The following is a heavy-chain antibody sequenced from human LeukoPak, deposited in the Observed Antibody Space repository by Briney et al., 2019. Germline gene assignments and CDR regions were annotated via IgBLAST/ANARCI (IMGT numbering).Heavy chain of an antibody. V-gene: IGHV4-39*01. CDR2: VFYNGDT. CDR1: GVSSKNKFFF. J-gene: IGHJ5*02. D-gene: IGHD2-2*01. Sequence: SETLSLTCTVSGVSSKNKFFFWGWVRQSPGTGLERFGSVFYNGDTFYNPSLKSRASITIDMSQSLFSLELTSVTAADTAVYFCARHMPSSTRVRLDPWGPGILVTVSS. CDR3: ARHMPSSTRVRLDP.